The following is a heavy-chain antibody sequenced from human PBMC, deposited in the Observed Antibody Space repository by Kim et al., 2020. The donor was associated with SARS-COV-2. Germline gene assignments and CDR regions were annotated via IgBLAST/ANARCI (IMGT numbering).Heavy chain of an antibody. Sequence: GGSLRLSCAASGFTFSSYAMSWVRQAPRKGLEWVSAISGSGGSTYYADSVKGRFTISRDNSKNTLYLQMNSLRAEDTAVYYCAKDLATYYYDSSGYYWAHYYYGMDVWGQGTTVTVSS. V-gene: IGHV3-23*01. CDR1: GFTFSSYA. D-gene: IGHD3-22*01. J-gene: IGHJ6*02. CDR2: ISGSGGST. CDR3: AKDLATYYYDSSGYYWAHYYYGMDV.